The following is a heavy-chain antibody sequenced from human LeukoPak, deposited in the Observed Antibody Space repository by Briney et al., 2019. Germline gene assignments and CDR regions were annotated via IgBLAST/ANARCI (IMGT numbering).Heavy chain of an antibody. D-gene: IGHD4-17*01. CDR3: ARAGLNGDVDY. J-gene: IGHJ4*02. CDR1: GGSFSGYY. Sequence: SETLSLTCAVYGGSFSGYYWSWIRHPPGKGLEWIGEINHSGSTNYNPSLKSRVTISVDTSKNQFSLKLSSVTAADTAVCYCARAGLNGDVDYWGQGTLVTVSS. V-gene: IGHV4-34*01. CDR2: INHSGST.